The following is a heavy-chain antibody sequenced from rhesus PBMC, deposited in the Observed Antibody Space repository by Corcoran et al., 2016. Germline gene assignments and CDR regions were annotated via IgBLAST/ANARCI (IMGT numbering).Heavy chain of an antibody. V-gene: IGHV4-80*01. CDR2: SHGNRGST. Sequence: QVQLQESGPGLVKPSETLSLTCTVSGAPISSNWWSWIRQPPGKGLGWIGGSHGNRGSTDYTPALKSRVTVSRDAPRNQLSLGLTSVTAADTAVYYCARNPGDRAYWGQGVLVTVSS. D-gene: IGHD7-45*01. J-gene: IGHJ4*01. CDR3: ARNPGDRAY. CDR1: GAPISSNW.